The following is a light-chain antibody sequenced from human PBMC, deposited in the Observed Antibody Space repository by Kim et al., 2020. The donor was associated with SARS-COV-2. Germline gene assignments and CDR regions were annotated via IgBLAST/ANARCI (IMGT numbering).Light chain of an antibody. Sequence: SPGESVPPSCRARKSVSSMVACHQQKPRQAPWLLIYETSTRATGIPARCSGRGSGTESPPTSSSLQSEDFVIYYCQQYNKWPITFGQGTRLDIK. CDR3: QQYNKWPIT. V-gene: IGKV3-15*01. CDR2: ETS. CDR1: KSVSSM. J-gene: IGKJ5*01.